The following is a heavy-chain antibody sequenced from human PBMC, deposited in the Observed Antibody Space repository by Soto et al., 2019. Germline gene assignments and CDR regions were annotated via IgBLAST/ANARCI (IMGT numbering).Heavy chain of an antibody. J-gene: IGHJ6*03. V-gene: IGHV1-3*01. Sequence: VKVSCKACEYTFTSYAMHWVRQAPGQRLEWMGWINAGNGNTKYSQKFQGRVTITRDTSASTAYMELSSLRSEDTAVYYCARALAAAGTHPYYYYYYYMDVWGKGTTVTVSS. CDR1: EYTFTSYA. D-gene: IGHD6-13*01. CDR2: INAGNGNT. CDR3: ARALAAAGTHPYYYYYYYMDV.